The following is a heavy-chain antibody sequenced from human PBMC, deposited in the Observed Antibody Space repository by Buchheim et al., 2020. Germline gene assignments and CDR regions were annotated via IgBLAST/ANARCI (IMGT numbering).Heavy chain of an antibody. V-gene: IGHV4-30-2*01. J-gene: IGHJ3*02. CDR3: ARVATTDAFDI. CDR1: GGSISSGDSS. CDR2: IYHGGSP. D-gene: IGHD1-26*01. Sequence: QLQLQESGSGLVKPSQTLSHTCAVSGGSISSGDSSWSWIRQPPGRGLDWIGYIYHGGSPYYSPSLKSRVTVSVDRSKNQFSLKRSSVTAADTAVYYCARVATTDAFDIWGQGT.